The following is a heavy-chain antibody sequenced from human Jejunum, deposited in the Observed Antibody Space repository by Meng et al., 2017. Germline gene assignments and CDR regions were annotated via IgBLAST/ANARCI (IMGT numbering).Heavy chain of an antibody. Sequence: SETLSLTCTVSGGSISGGNYYWSWIRQPSGKGLEWIGRVYTSGTINYNPSLWSRVTISIDTSRNQFSLNLISVTAADTAVYYCAKCSSNSHQVESWGQGTSVTVSS. CDR1: GGSISGGNYY. CDR3: AKCSSNSHQVES. V-gene: IGHV4-61*02. D-gene: IGHD6-6*01. CDR2: VYTSGTI. J-gene: IGHJ4*02.